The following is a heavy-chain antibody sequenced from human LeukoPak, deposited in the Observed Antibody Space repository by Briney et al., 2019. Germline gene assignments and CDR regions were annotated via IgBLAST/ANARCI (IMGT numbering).Heavy chain of an antibody. CDR2: TYYRSKWYN. Sequence: SQTLSLTCAISGDSVSINSAAWNWIRQSPSRGLEWLGRTYYRSKWYNDYAVSVKSRITINPDTSKNQFSLQLNSVTPEDTAVYYCARDGGTIAVAGDLAFDIWGQGTMVTISS. J-gene: IGHJ3*02. D-gene: IGHD6-19*01. CDR1: GDSVSINSAA. V-gene: IGHV6-1*01. CDR3: ARDGGTIAVAGDLAFDI.